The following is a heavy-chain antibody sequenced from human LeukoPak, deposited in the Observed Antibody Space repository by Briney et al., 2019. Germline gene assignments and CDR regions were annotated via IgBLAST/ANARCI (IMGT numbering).Heavy chain of an antibody. D-gene: IGHD6-19*01. CDR1: GFTFDDYA. CDR3: AKDRYSSGWSPDY. CDR2: ISWNSGSI. J-gene: IGHJ4*02. V-gene: IGHV3-9*03. Sequence: GGSLRLSCAASGFTFDDYAMHWVRQAPGKGLEWVSGISWNSGSIGYVDSVKGRFTISRDNAKNSLYLQMNSLRAEDMALYYCAKDRYSSGWSPDYWGQGTLVTVSS.